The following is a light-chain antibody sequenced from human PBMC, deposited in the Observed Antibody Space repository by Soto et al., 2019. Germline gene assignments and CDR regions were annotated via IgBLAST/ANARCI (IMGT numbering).Light chain of an antibody. J-gene: IGKJ4*01. CDR3: QQRSNWLT. Sequence: EIVLTQSPATLSFSPGERATLSCRASQSLSSYLAWYQQKPGQAPRLLIYDASNRATGIPARFSGSGSGTDFTLTISSLEPEDFAVYYCQQRSNWLTFGGGTKVDIK. CDR1: QSLSSY. CDR2: DAS. V-gene: IGKV3-11*01.